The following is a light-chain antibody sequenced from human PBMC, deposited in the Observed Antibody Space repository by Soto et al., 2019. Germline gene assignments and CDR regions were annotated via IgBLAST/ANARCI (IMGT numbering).Light chain of an antibody. J-gene: IGKJ1*01. Sequence: TQSPLSLPVTPGEPASISCRSSQSLLHSNGYNYLAWYQQKPGKAPKLLIYKASTLKSGVPSRFSGSGSGTEFTLTITSLQPDDFATYCCQQYNSYPWTFGQGTKV. CDR2: KAS. V-gene: IGKV1-5*03. CDR3: QQYNSYPWT. CDR1: QSLLHSNGYNY.